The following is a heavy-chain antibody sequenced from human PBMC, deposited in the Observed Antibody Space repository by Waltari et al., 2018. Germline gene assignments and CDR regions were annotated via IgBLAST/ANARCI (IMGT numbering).Heavy chain of an antibody. J-gene: IGHJ6*02. V-gene: IGHV1-2*02. CDR1: GYTFTGYY. Sequence: QVQLVQSGAEVKKPGASVKVSCKASGYTFTGYYMHWVRQAPGQGLEWMGWINPNSGGTNDAQKFQGRVTMTRDTSISTAYMELSRLRSDDTAVYYCARSGVDNPYGMDVWGQGTTVIVSS. CDR2: INPNSGGT. D-gene: IGHD7-27*01. CDR3: ARSGVDNPYGMDV.